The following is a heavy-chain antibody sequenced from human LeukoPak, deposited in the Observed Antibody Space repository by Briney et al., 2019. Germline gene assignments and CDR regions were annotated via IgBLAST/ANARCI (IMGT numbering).Heavy chain of an antibody. Sequence: GGSLRLSCVVSGFTVTSNYMSWVRQAPGKGLEWVSVIYTGGTTNYADSVKGRFTVYRDNSKNTLYLQMNSLRAEDAAVYYCASKLTSGYWGQGTLVTVSS. CDR3: ASKLTSGY. CDR1: GFTVTSNY. CDR2: IYTGGTT. J-gene: IGHJ4*02. D-gene: IGHD4-17*01. V-gene: IGHV3-66*01.